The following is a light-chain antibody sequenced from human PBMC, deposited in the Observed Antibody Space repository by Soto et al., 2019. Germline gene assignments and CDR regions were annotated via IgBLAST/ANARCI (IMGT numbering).Light chain of an antibody. CDR2: DAS. J-gene: IGKJ5*01. CDR1: QSVSSY. Sequence: EIVFTQSPATLSLSPGERATLSCRASQSVSSYLAWYQQKPGQAPRLLIYDASNRATGIPARFSGSGSGTDFTLTISSLEPEDFAVYYCQQRSTWPPITFGQGTRLEI. CDR3: QQRSTWPPIT. V-gene: IGKV3-11*01.